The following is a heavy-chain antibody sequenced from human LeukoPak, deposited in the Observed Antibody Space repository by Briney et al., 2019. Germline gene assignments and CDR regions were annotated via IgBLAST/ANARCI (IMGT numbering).Heavy chain of an antibody. V-gene: IGHV3-7*01. Sequence: TGGSLRLSCAASGFTFSSYWMSWVHQAPGKGLEWVANIKQDGSEKYYVHSVKGRFTISRDNAKNSLYLQMNSLRAEDAVVYYCARARPIDYWGQGTLVTVSS. CDR1: GFTFSSYW. CDR3: ARARPIDY. J-gene: IGHJ4*02. CDR2: IKQDGSEK.